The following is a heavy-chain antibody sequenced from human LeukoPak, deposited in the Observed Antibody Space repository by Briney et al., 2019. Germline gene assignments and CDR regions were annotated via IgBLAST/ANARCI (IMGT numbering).Heavy chain of an antibody. CDR1: GGSFSGYY. Sequence: PSETLSLTCAVYGGSFSGYYWSWLRQPPGKGLEWIGEINHSGSTNYNPSLKSRVTISVDTSKNQFSLKLSSVTAADTAVYYCARGLSKAYYYDSSGYWFDPWGQGTLVTVSS. CDR2: INHSGST. CDR3: ARGLSKAYYYDSSGYWFDP. D-gene: IGHD3-22*01. V-gene: IGHV4-34*01. J-gene: IGHJ5*02.